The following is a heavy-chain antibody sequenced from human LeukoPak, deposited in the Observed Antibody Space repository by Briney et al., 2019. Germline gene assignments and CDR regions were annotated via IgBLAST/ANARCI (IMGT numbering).Heavy chain of an antibody. J-gene: IGHJ4*02. CDR1: GGSISSSNW. CDR2: IYHSGST. D-gene: IGHD3-22*01. CDR3: ARGSRSTNYYDSSDPLDY. V-gene: IGHV4-4*02. Sequence: SSETLSLTCAVSGGSISSSNWWSWVRQPPGKGLEWIGEIYHSGSTNYNPSLKSRVTISVDKSKNQFSLKLSSVTAADTAVYYCARGSRSTNYYDSSDPLDYWGQGTLVTVSS.